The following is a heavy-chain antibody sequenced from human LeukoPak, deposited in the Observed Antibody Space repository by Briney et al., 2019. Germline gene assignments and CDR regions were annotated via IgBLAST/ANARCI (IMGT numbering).Heavy chain of an antibody. CDR1: GFTLSNAW. J-gene: IGHJ4*02. CDR2: IRSKTDGGTT. CDR3: TTARRG. Sequence: GGSLTLSCAASGFTLSNAWMSWPRQSPGRGLEWVGRIRSKTDGGTTDYAAPVKGRFTISRDDSKNTLYVQINSLKTEDTAVYYWTTARRGWGQGALVTVSS. V-gene: IGHV3-15*01.